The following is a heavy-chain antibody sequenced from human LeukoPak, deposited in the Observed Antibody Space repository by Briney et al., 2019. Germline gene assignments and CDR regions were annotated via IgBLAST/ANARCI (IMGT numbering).Heavy chain of an antibody. J-gene: IGHJ4*02. Sequence: ASVKVSCKASGYTFTGYYMHWVRQAPRQGLEWMGWINPNSGGTNYAQKFQGRVTMTRDTSISTVYMELSSLRSDDTAVYYCARDSYYGDSRSLHFDYWGQGTLVTVSS. D-gene: IGHD4-17*01. CDR2: INPNSGGT. CDR3: ARDSYYGDSRSLHFDY. V-gene: IGHV1-2*02. CDR1: GYTFTGYY.